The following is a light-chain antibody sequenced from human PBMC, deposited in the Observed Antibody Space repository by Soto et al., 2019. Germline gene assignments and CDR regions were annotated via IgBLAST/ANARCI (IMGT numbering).Light chain of an antibody. J-gene: IGKJ4*01. CDR2: KAS. V-gene: IGKV1-5*03. Sequence: DIQMTQSPSTLSASVGDRVTITCRASQSISSWLAWYQQKPGKAPNLLIYKASSLESGVPSRFSGSGSGTXXXXXXXXLXPDXXXXYYCXXYNSYPLTFGGGTKVEIK. CDR1: QSISSW. CDR3: XXYNSYPLT.